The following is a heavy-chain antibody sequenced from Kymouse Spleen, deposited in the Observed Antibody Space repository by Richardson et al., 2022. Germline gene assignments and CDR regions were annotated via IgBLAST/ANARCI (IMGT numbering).Heavy chain of an antibody. V-gene: IGHV3-15*01. Sequence: EVQLVESGGGLVKPGGSLRLSCAASGFTFSNAWMSWVRQAPGKGLEWVGRIKSKTDGGTTDYAAPVKGRFTISRDDSKNTLYLQMNSLKTEDTAVYYCTTGYCTNGVCYYFDYWGQGTLVTVSS. CDR2: IKSKTDGGTT. CDR3: TTGYCTNGVCYYFDY. CDR1: GFTFSNAW. J-gene: IGHJ4*02. D-gene: IGHD2-8*01.